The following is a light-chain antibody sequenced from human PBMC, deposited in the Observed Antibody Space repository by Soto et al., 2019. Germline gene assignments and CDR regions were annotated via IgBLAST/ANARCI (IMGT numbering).Light chain of an antibody. CDR3: QQYGSSPRT. CDR2: GVS. CDR1: QSVSNN. Sequence: EIVLTQSPATLSVSPGYRATLSCRASQSVSNNLAWYQQKPGQAPRLLIYGVSSRATGIPDRFTGSGSGTDFTLTIGRLDPEDFAVYYCQQYGSSPRTFGQGTTGDIK. V-gene: IGKV3-20*01. J-gene: IGKJ1*01.